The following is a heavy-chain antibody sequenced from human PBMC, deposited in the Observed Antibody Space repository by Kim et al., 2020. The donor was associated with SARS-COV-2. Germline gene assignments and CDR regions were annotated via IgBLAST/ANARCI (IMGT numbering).Heavy chain of an antibody. V-gene: IGHV1-3*01. J-gene: IGHJ4*02. D-gene: IGHD2-2*01. CDR3: ARGKIVMVPAALDY. Sequence: YSQKFQGRVTIPRDTSASTVYMELSSLRSEDTAVYYCARGKIVMVPAALDYWGQGTLVTVSS.